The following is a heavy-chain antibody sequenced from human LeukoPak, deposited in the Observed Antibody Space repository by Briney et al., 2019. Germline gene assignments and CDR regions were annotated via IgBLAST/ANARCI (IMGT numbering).Heavy chain of an antibody. CDR1: GYTFNTYG. V-gene: IGHV1-18*01. CDR3: ARVFYYDTSGHNWFDS. CDR2: ISGYNGKS. D-gene: IGHD3-22*01. Sequence: ASVKVSCKTSGYTFNTYGISWVRQAPGQGPEWMGWISGYNGKSNYAQKFQGRVTMTTDTSTSTAYMELRRLRSDDTAVYYCARVFYYDTSGHNWFDSWGPGTLVTVSP. J-gene: IGHJ5*01.